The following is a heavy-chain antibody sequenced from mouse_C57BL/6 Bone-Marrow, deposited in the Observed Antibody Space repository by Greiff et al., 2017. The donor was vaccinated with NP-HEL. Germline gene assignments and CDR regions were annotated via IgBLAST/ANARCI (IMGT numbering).Heavy chain of an antibody. J-gene: IGHJ4*01. CDR2: IWRGGST. V-gene: IGHV2-5*01. Sequence: VQLQQSGPGLVQPSQSLSITCTVSGFSLTSYGVHWVRQSPGKGLEWLGVIWRGGSTDYNAAFMSRLSITKYNSKSQVFFKKNRLQTDDTAIYYGAKRRYYYGNPYYYAMDYWGQGTSVTVSS. CDR3: AKRRYYYGNPYYYAMDY. CDR1: GFSLTSYG. D-gene: IGHD2-1*01.